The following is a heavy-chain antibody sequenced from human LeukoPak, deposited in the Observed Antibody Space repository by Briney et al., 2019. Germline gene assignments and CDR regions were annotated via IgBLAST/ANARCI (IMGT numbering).Heavy chain of an antibody. CDR3: ARDEPLDVWGSYEYFDY. D-gene: IGHD3-16*01. CDR1: GYTFTSYG. J-gene: IGHJ4*02. V-gene: IGHV1-18*01. Sequence: ASVKVSCKASGYTFTSYGISWVRQAPGQGLEWMGWISAYNGNTNYAQKLQGRVTMTTDTSTSTAYMELRSLRSDDTAVYYCARDEPLDVWGSYEYFDYWGQGTQVTVSS. CDR2: ISAYNGNT.